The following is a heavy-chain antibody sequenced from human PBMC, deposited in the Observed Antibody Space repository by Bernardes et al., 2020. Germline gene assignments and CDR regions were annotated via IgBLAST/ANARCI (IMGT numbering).Heavy chain of an antibody. J-gene: IGHJ4*02. CDR2: IYSGGDT. CDR1: GFTVSINY. D-gene: IGHD3-16*02. CDR3: AIWGGYRSPFDH. Sequence: GGSLRLSCAASGFTVSINYMSWVRQAPGKGLEWVSAIYSGGDTYYADSVKGRFTISRDNSKNTRYLQMNRLRAEDTAIYYCAIWGGYRSPFDHWGQGTLGTVYS. V-gene: IGHV3-66*01.